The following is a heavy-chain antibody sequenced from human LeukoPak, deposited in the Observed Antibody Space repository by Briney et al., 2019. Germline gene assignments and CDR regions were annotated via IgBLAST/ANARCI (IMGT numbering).Heavy chain of an antibody. CDR1: GYTFTSYD. CDR3: ARLVAAAGTDDAFDI. V-gene: IGHV1-8*01. J-gene: IGHJ3*02. Sequence: GASVKVSCKASGYTFTSYDINWVRQATGQGLEWMGWMNPNSGNTGYAQKFQGRVTMTRNTSIRTAYMELSSLGSEDTAVYYCARLVAAAGTDDAFDIWGQGTMVTVSS. D-gene: IGHD6-13*01. CDR2: MNPNSGNT.